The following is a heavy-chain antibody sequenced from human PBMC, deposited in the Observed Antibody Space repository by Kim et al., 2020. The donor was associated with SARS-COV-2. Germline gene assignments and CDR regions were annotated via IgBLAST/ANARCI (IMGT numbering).Heavy chain of an antibody. J-gene: IGHJ6*02. V-gene: IGHV7-4-1*02. CDR3: ARVAGGMDV. Sequence: ASVKVSCTVSGYSFTSYALIWVRQAPGQGLEWMAWLNTNTGNPGYAQGLTGRFVFSLDTSVSTAYLLISNLKADDTAVYYCARVAGGMDVWGQGTSGPV. CDR1: GYSFTSYA. CDR2: LNTNTGNP.